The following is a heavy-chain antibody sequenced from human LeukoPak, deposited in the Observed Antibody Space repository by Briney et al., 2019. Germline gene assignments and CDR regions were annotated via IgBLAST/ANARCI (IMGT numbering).Heavy chain of an antibody. CDR2: ISSSSSYV. CDR1: GFTFSSYS. J-gene: IGHJ6*04. D-gene: IGHD2-15*01. CDR3: ARGGRGGYCSGGSCYSGHGMDV. Sequence: GGALRLSCAASGFTFSSYSMNWVRQAPGKGLEWVSSISSSSSYVYYADSVKGRFTISRDNAKNSLYLQMNSLRAEDTAVYYCARGGRGGYCSGGSCYSGHGMDVWGKGTTVTVSS. V-gene: IGHV3-21*01.